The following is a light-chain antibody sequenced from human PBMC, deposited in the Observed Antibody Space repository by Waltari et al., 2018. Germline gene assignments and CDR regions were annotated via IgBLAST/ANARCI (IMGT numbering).Light chain of an antibody. Sequence: QSALTQPRSVSGSPGQSVTISCTATSSDVGRFDYVSWFQQYPGKAPKLLIYDVNKRPSGGPPRFPGSKAGNTASLTISGLQAEDEADYYCCSYAGSYTFVFGTGTKVTVL. CDR3: CSYAGSYTFV. CDR2: DVN. CDR1: SSDVGRFDY. J-gene: IGLJ1*01. V-gene: IGLV2-11*01.